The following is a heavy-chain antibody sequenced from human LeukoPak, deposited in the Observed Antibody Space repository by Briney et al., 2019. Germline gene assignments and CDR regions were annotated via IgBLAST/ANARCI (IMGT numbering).Heavy chain of an antibody. CDR2: ISYDGSNK. Sequence: GGSLRLSCAASGFTFSNYAIHWVRQAPGKGLEWVAVISYDGSNKYYADSVKGRFTISRDNSKNTLYLQMNSLRAEDTAVYYCAKDLREMATSGADYWGQGTLVTVSS. D-gene: IGHD5-24*01. V-gene: IGHV3-30*04. CDR1: GFTFSNYA. CDR3: AKDLREMATSGADY. J-gene: IGHJ4*02.